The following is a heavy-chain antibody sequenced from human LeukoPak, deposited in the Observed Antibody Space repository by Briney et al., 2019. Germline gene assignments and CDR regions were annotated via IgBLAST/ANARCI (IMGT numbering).Heavy chain of an antibody. CDR2: IYSDNT. CDR1: GFTVSSNS. Sequence: PGGSLRLSCTVSGFTVSSNSMSWVRQAPGKGLEWVSFIYSDNTHYSDSVKGRFTISRDNAKNSLYLQMNSLRAEDTAVYYCARVLMTINYDSGDTLDYWGQGTLVTVSS. D-gene: IGHD4-17*01. J-gene: IGHJ4*02. V-gene: IGHV3-53*01. CDR3: ARVLMTINYDSGDTLDY.